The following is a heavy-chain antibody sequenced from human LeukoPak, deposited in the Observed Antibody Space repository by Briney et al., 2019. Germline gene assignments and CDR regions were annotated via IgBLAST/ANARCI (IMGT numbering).Heavy chain of an antibody. CDR2: ISAYNGNT. CDR1: GYTFTSYG. V-gene: IGHV1-18*01. D-gene: IGHD6-19*01. Sequence: GASVKVSCKASGYTFTSYGISWVRQAPGQGLEWMGWISAYNGNTNYAQKLPGRVTMTTDTSTSTAYMELRSLRSDDTAVYYCARVLGYSGGGSSPYYYGMDVGAKGTRATVP. J-gene: IGHJ6*04. CDR3: ARVLGYSGGGSSPYYYGMDV.